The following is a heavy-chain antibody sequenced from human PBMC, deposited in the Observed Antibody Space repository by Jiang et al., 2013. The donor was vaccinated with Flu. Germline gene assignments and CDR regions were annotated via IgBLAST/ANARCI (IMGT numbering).Heavy chain of an antibody. CDR3: AHRPMVRGVIIGGFDY. Sequence: DDKRYSPSLKSRLTITKDTSKNQVVLTMTNMDPVDTATYYCAHRPMVRGVIIGGFDYWGQGTLVTVSS. V-gene: IGHV2-5*01. CDR2: DDK. D-gene: IGHD3-10*01. J-gene: IGHJ4*02.